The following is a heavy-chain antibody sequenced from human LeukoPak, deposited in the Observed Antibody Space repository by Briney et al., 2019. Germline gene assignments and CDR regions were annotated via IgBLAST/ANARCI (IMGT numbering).Heavy chain of an antibody. D-gene: IGHD3-10*01. CDR1: GFTFSNYN. Sequence: QPGGSLRPSCAASGFTFSNYNMNWVRQPPGKGLQWVSYISSSSNIIYYADSVKGRFTISRDNAKNSLFLQMNSLRAEDTAVYYCARDFAREFTIDYWGQGTLVTVSS. J-gene: IGHJ4*02. CDR2: ISSSSNII. V-gene: IGHV3-48*01. CDR3: ARDFAREFTIDY.